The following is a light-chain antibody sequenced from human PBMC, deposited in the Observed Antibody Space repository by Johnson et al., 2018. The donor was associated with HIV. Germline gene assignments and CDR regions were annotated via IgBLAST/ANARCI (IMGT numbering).Light chain of an antibody. CDR1: SSNIGNNY. V-gene: IGLV1-51*01. J-gene: IGLJ1*01. CDR3: GTWDSSLSAYV. CDR2: DNT. Sequence: QSVLTQPPSVSAAPGQKVTISCSGSSSNIGNNYVSLYQQFPERAPKLLIYDNTKRPSGIPDRFSGSKSDTSGTLGITGLQTGDEADYYCGTWDSSLSAYVFGTGTKVTVL.